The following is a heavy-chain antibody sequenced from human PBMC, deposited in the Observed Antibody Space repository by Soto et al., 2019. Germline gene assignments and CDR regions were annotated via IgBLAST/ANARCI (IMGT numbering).Heavy chain of an antibody. CDR3: ARDTKSGSYSLDY. Sequence: EVQRVESGGGLVQPGGSLRLSCAASGFTFSSYGMHWVRQAPGKGLEYVSAISSNGGSTYYANSVKGRFTISRDNSKNTLYLQMGSLRAEDMAVYYCARDTKSGSYSLDYWGQGPLVSVSS. CDR2: ISSNGGST. V-gene: IGHV3-64*01. CDR1: GFTFSSYG. J-gene: IGHJ4*02. D-gene: IGHD1-26*01.